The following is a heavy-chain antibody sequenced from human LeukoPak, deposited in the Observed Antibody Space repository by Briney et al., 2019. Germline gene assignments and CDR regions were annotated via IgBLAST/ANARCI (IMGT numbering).Heavy chain of an antibody. CDR2: IYHSGYT. D-gene: IGHD6-6*01. J-gene: IGHJ4*02. V-gene: IGHV4-30-4*01. CDR1: GGSINNGGYY. CDR3: ASQVAARFFDY. Sequence: SETLSLTCTVSGGSINNGGYYWSWIRQPPGKGLEWIGYIYHSGYTYYNPSLNSRLAISVDTSKNQFSLKLTSVTAADTAVYYCASQVAARFFDYWGQGTLVTVSS.